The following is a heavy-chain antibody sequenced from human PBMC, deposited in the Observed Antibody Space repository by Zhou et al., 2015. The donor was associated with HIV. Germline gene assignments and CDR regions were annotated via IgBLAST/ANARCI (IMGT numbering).Heavy chain of an antibody. V-gene: IGHV1-69*06. CDR3: AREGWGSWYFDL. J-gene: IGHJ2*01. CDR1: GGTFSTYA. Sequence: QLVQSGAEVKKPGSSVKVSCKASGGTFSTYAISWVRQAPGQGLEWMGGIIPNFGAAKYAQKFQGRVTINADKSTSTAYMELSSLTSEDTATYYCAREGWGSWYFDLWGRAPWSVSPQ. CDR2: IIPNFGAA. D-gene: IGHD7-27*01.